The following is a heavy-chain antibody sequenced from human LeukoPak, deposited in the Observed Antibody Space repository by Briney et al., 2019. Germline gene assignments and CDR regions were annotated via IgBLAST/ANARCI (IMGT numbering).Heavy chain of an antibody. CDR3: AKDSGFEGYGDYDNWFDP. V-gene: IGHV3-23*01. Sequence: GGSLRLSCAASGFTFSSYAMSWVRQAPGKGLEWVSAISGSGGSTYYADSVKGRFTISRDNSKNTLYLQMNSLRAEDTAVYYCAKDSGFEGYGDYDNWFDPWGQGTLVTVSS. J-gene: IGHJ5*02. D-gene: IGHD4-17*01. CDR1: GFTFSSYA. CDR2: ISGSGGST.